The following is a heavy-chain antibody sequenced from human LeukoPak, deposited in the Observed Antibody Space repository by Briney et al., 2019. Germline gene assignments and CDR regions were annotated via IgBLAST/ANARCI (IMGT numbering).Heavy chain of an antibody. J-gene: IGHJ5*02. CDR2: MNHNGDT. D-gene: IGHD2-15*01. Sequence: PSETLSLTCAVYAGSFNGYYWSWLRQSPGKGLEWIGEMNHNGDTNYNPSLKSRVTVSVDTSKNQFSLNLRSVTAADTAVYYCARGPRCSGGSCPQNWFDPWGQGTLVTVSS. CDR3: ARGPRCSGGSCPQNWFDP. CDR1: AGSFNGYY. V-gene: IGHV4-34*01.